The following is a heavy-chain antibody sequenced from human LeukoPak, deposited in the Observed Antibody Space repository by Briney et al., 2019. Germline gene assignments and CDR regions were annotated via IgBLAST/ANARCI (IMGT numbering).Heavy chain of an antibody. CDR3: ANEWLHVSGSYKANN. V-gene: IGHV3-30*02. J-gene: IGHJ4*02. Sequence: PGGSLRLSCAASGFTFSNYNMNWVRQAPGKGLEWVAFIRSDGSDKYHADSVKGRFTISRDNSKNTLYLQMNSLRTEDTAVYYCANEWLHVSGSYKANNWGQGTLVTVSS. CDR2: IRSDGSDK. CDR1: GFTFSNYN. D-gene: IGHD3-10*01.